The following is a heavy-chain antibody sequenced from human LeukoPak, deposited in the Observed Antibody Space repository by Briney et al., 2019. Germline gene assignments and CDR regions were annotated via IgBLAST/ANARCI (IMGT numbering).Heavy chain of an antibody. D-gene: IGHD5-18*01. J-gene: IGHJ4*02. CDR3: ITDRTYNYGML. Sequence: PGGSLRLSCAASGFTFSNAWMSWVRQAPGKGLEWVGRIKSKSDGWTTDYAAPVKDRFTISRDDSKNTLYLQMNSLKTEDAAVYYCITDRTYNYGMLWGQGTLVTVSS. CDR1: GFTFSNAW. CDR2: IKSKSDGWTT. V-gene: IGHV3-15*01.